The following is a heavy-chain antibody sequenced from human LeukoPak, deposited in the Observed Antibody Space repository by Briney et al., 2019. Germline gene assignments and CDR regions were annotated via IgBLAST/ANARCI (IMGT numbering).Heavy chain of an antibody. V-gene: IGHV3-23*01. J-gene: IGHJ4*02. CDR3: AKRELLRMYYFDY. CDR1: GFTFSNYA. Sequence: PGGSLRPSCAASGFTFSNYAMSWVRQAPGKGLDWVSSISGSGSGTYYADSVKGRFTISRDNSKNTLYLQINSLRAEDTAVYYCAKRELLRMYYFDYWGQGTLVTVSS. CDR2: ISGSGSGT. D-gene: IGHD1-26*01.